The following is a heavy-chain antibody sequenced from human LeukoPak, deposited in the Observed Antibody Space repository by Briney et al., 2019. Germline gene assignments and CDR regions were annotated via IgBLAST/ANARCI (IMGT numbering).Heavy chain of an antibody. J-gene: IGHJ4*02. CDR1: GYSFTTYW. V-gene: IGHV5-51*01. CDR3: ARQRSIYSSAWIFIDY. CDR2: IFPGDSDT. D-gene: IGHD6-19*01. Sequence: GESLQISCQGSGYSFTTYWIGWARQMPGKGLEWMGIIFPGDSDTRYSPSFQGQVTISADKSINTAYLQWSSLKASDTAMYYCARQRSIYSSAWIFIDYWGQGTLVTVSS.